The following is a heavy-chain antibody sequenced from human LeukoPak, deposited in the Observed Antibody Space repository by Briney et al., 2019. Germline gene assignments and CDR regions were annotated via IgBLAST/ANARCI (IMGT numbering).Heavy chain of an antibody. Sequence: SETLSLTCTVSGGSISSYYWSWIRQPAGKGLEWIGRIYTSGSTNYNPSLKSRVTMSVDTSKNRFSLKLSSVTAADTAVYYCASSPRVGATTYYFDYWGQGTLVTVSS. CDR3: ASSPRVGATTYYFDY. D-gene: IGHD1-26*01. V-gene: IGHV4-4*07. J-gene: IGHJ4*02. CDR2: IYTSGST. CDR1: GGSISSYY.